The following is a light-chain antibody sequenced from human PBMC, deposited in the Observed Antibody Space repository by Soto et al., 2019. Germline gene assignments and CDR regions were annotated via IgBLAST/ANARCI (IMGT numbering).Light chain of an antibody. CDR3: QQYGSSRFT. J-gene: IGKJ3*01. Sequence: EIVLTESPGTLSLSAGERATLSCRASQGISSSYLAWYQQKPGQAPSLLLYGASSRATGIPDRFSGSGSGTDFTLTISRLEPEDFAVYYCQQYGSSRFTFGPGTKVDIK. CDR2: GAS. CDR1: QGISSSY. V-gene: IGKV3-20*01.